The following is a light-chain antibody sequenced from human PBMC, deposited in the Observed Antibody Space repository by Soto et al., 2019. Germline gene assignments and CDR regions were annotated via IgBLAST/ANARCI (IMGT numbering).Light chain of an antibody. V-gene: IGLV2-14*01. CDR2: DVP. Sequence: QSALTQPASVSGSPGQSITISCTGTSSDVGDNNYVSWYQQHPGKAPKRMIYDVPHRPSGISNRFSGSKSGNTAYLTISGLQAEDESDYYCSSYTSGSTLYVFGTGTKLTVL. J-gene: IGLJ1*01. CDR1: SSDVGDNNY. CDR3: SSYTSGSTLYV.